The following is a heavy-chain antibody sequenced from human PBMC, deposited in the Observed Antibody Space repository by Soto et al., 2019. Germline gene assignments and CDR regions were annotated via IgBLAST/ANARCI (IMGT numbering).Heavy chain of an antibody. Sequence: SGPTLVNPTETLTLTCSVSGFSLTNGRMGVSWIRQPPGKALEWLAHFFSDAERSYSTSMQSRLNMYKDSSGSQVVLAMTNMAPADTATYFCARMDGDYNYYGLDVWGHGIAVTVSS. J-gene: IGHJ6*02. CDR1: GFSLTNGRMG. D-gene: IGHD4-17*01. CDR2: FFSDAER. V-gene: IGHV2-26*01. CDR3: ARMDGDYNYYGLDV.